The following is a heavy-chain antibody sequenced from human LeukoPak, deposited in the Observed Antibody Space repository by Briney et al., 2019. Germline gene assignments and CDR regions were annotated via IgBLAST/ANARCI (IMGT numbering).Heavy chain of an antibody. CDR3: ARDRWGVNYYQYMDV. Sequence: PGGSLRLSCAASEFTFSSYSMNWVRQAPGKGLEWVAIISYDGSNEYYADSVKGRFTISRDNSKNTLYLQMNSLRADDTAVYYCARDRWGVNYYQYMDVWGKGTTVTVSS. CDR2: ISYDGSNE. V-gene: IGHV3-30*03. CDR1: EFTFSSYS. J-gene: IGHJ6*03. D-gene: IGHD3-10*01.